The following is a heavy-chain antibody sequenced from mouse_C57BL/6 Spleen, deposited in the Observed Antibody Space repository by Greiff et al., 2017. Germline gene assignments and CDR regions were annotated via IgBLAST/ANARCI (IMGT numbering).Heavy chain of an antibody. Sequence: EVQLQESGPGLVKPSQSLSLTCSVTGYSITSGYYWNWIRQFPGNKLEWMGYISYDGSNNYNPSLKNRISITRDTSKNQFFLKLNSVTTEDAATYYCARAGTTVDWYFDVWGTGTTVTVSS. D-gene: IGHD1-1*01. CDR1: GYSITSGYY. V-gene: IGHV3-6*01. CDR2: ISYDGSN. CDR3: ARAGTTVDWYFDV. J-gene: IGHJ1*03.